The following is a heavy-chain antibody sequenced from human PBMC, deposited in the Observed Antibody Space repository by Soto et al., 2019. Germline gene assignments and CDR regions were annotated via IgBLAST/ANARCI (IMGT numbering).Heavy chain of an antibody. Sequence: QVHLVQSGAEVKKPGASVTVSCKASGYTFTNYGINWVRQAPGHGLEWMGWISTFNGNTKFAQRLQGRVTMPRDTSTSTVYMDLKSLRSDDTAVYFCARETGGDNYGPGGFDIWGQGTMVTVSS. J-gene: IGHJ3*02. V-gene: IGHV1-18*01. D-gene: IGHD5-18*01. CDR1: GYTFTNYG. CDR2: ISTFNGNT. CDR3: ARETGGDNYGPGGFDI.